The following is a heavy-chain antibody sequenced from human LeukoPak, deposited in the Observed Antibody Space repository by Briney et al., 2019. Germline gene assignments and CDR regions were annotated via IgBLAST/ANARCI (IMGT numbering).Heavy chain of an antibody. CDR1: GGSFSGYY. J-gene: IGHJ3*02. D-gene: IGHD1-14*01. CDR2: INHSGST. CDR3: ARGPRRYRRAFDI. V-gene: IGHV4-34*01. Sequence: PSETLSLTCAVYGGSFSGYYWSWIRQPPGKGLEWIGEINHSGSTNYNPSLKSRVTISVDTSKNQFSLKLSSVTAADTAVYYCARGPRRYRRAFDIWGQGTMVTVSS.